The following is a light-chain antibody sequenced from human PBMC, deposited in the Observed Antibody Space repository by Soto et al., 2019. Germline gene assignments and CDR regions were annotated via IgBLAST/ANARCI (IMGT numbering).Light chain of an antibody. CDR1: SGKIASNY. J-gene: IGLJ2*01. CDR2: EDN. CDR3: QSYGSTHVV. Sequence: NFMLTQPHSVSESPGKTVTISCTASSGKIASNYVQWYQQRPGSAPTTVLYEDNQRPSGVPDRFSGAVDSSSNSASLTISGLKTEDEADYYCQSYGSTHVVFGGGTKVTVL. V-gene: IGLV6-57*02.